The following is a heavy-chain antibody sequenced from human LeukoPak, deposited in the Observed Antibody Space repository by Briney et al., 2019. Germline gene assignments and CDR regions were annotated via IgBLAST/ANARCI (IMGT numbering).Heavy chain of an antibody. CDR1: GYSFTTYW. Sequence: GESLKISCKGSGYSFTTYWIGWVRQLPGKGLEWMGIIYPGDSDTRYSPSFQGQVTISADKSISTAYLQWNSLKASDTAICYCARYGRGVGASRDWFDPWGQEPLVTVSS. D-gene: IGHD3-10*02. CDR3: ARYGRGVGASRDWFDP. J-gene: IGHJ5*02. CDR2: IYPGDSDT. V-gene: IGHV5-51*01.